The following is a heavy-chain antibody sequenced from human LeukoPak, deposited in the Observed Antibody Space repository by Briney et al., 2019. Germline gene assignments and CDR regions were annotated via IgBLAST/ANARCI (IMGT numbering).Heavy chain of an antibody. V-gene: IGHV4-4*02. Sequence: KASGTLSLTCAVSGGSISSSNWWSWVRQPPGKGLEWIGEIYHSGSTNYNPSLKSRVTISVDTSKNQFSLKLSSVTAADTAVYYCARSARYYYDNGFQHWGQGTLVTVSS. CDR2: IYHSGST. J-gene: IGHJ1*01. D-gene: IGHD3-22*01. CDR3: ARSARYYYDNGFQH. CDR1: GGSISSSNW.